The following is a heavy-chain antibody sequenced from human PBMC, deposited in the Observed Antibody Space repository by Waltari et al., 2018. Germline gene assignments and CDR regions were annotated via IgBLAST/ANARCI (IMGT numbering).Heavy chain of an antibody. V-gene: IGHV3-74*01. Sequence: EEQLVESGGGLAQPGASLRLSCAASGFTFSRSWMDWGRQAPGKGLVWVSRINSDGSSTTYADSVKGRFTISRDNAKNTLYVQMNRLRAEDTAVYYCARVATKTYSSPVPGRPYYYGMDVWGQGTTVTVSS. CDR2: INSDGSST. J-gene: IGHJ6*02. CDR1: GFTFSRSW. CDR3: ARVATKTYSSPVPGRPYYYGMDV. D-gene: IGHD6-19*01.